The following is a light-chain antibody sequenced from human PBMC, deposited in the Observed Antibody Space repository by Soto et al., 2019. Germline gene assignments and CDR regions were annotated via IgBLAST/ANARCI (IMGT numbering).Light chain of an antibody. J-gene: IGKJ5*01. Sequence: VLTQSPGTLSLSPGERATLSCRASQTVRNNYLAWYQQKPGQAPRLLIYDASSRATGIPDRFSGGGSGTDFTLTISRLEPEDFAVYYCQQYSSSPTFGQGTRLEIK. CDR3: QQYSSSPT. CDR2: DAS. CDR1: QTVRNNY. V-gene: IGKV3-20*01.